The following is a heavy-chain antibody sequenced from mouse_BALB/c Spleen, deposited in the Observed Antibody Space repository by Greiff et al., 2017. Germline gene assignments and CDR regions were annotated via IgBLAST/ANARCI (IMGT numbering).Heavy chain of an antibody. J-gene: IGHJ4*01. CDR3: ARGEFAMDY. CDR2: IDTSDSYT. V-gene: IGHV1-69*01. Sequence: QVQLQQPGAEPVMPGASVKMSCKASGYTFTDYWMHWVKQRPGQGLEWIGAIDTSDSYTSYNQKFKGKATLTVDESSSTAYMQLSSLTSEDSAVYYCARGEFAMDYWGQGTSVTVSS. CDR1: GYTFTDYW.